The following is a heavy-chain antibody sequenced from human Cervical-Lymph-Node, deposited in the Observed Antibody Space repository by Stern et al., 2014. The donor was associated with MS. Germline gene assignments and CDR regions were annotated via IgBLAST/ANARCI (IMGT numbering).Heavy chain of an antibody. V-gene: IGHV1-69*01. Sequence: QVQLXXXGAEVKKPGSSVKVSCKASGGTFSSYAISWVRQAPGQGLEWMGGIIPIFGTANYAQKFQGRVTITADESTSTAYMELSSLRSEDTAVYYCARDHGSGSYPLTWGQGTLVTVSS. J-gene: IGHJ4*02. CDR3: ARDHGSGSYPLT. CDR2: IIPIFGTA. CDR1: GGTFSSYA. D-gene: IGHD3-10*01.